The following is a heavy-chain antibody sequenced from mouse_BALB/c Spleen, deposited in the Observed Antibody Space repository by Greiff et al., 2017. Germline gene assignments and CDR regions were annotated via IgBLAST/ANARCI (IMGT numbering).Heavy chain of an antibody. V-gene: IGHV1S29*02. CDR3: ARFLLWLRQDAMDY. CDR2: IYPYNGGT. J-gene: IGHJ4*01. Sequence: VQLQQSGPELVKPGASVKISCKASGYTFTDYNMHWVKQSHGKSLEWIGYIYPYNGGTGYNQKFKSKATLTVDNSSSTAYMELRSLTSEDSAVYYCARFLLWLRQDAMDYWGQGTSVTVSS. D-gene: IGHD2-2*01. CDR1: GYTFTDYN.